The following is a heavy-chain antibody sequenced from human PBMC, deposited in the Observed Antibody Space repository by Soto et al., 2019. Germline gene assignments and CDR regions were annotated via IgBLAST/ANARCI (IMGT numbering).Heavy chain of an antibody. CDR3: ARGAFGAYYFDH. Sequence: EVQLVESGGGLVQPGGSLRLSCAASGFTISSYWIHRVRQVPGKGLVWVSRIKGDGSSASYADSVKGRFTISRDNAKNTLYLQMNSLRAEDTAVFYCARGAFGAYYFDHWGQGTPVTVSS. CDR2: IKGDGSSA. D-gene: IGHD3-3*01. CDR1: GFTISSYW. J-gene: IGHJ4*02. V-gene: IGHV3-74*01.